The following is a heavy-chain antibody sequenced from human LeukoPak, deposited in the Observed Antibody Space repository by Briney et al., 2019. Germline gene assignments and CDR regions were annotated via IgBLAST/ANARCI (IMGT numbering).Heavy chain of an antibody. CDR1: GGSFSGYY. Sequence: SETLSLTCAVYGGSFSGYYWSWIRQPPGKGLEWIGEINHSGSTNYNPSLKSRVTISVDTSKNQFSLKLSSVTAADTAVYYCARHPYGSGGVDYWGQGTLVTVSS. D-gene: IGHD3-10*01. CDR3: ARHPYGSGGVDY. V-gene: IGHV4-34*01. J-gene: IGHJ4*02. CDR2: INHSGST.